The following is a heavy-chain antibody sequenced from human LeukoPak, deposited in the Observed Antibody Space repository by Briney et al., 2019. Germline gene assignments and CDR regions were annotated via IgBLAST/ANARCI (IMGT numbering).Heavy chain of an antibody. D-gene: IGHD3-22*01. CDR3: ANGRNYYDSSGYYSSSGY. CDR1: GFTFSSYA. Sequence: GGSLRLSCAASGFTFSSYAMSWVRQAPGKGLEWVSAISGSGGSTYYADSVKGRFTISRDNSKNTLYLQMNSLRAEDTAVYYCANGRNYYDSSGYYSSSGYWGQGTLVTVSS. V-gene: IGHV3-23*01. CDR2: ISGSGGST. J-gene: IGHJ4*02.